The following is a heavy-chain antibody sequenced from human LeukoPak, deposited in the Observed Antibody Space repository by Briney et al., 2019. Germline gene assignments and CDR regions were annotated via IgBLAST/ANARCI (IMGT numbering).Heavy chain of an antibody. CDR1: GFTFSSYA. J-gene: IGHJ4*02. Sequence: GGSLRLSCAASGFTFSSYAMSWVRQAPGKGLEWVSTISGSGGSTYYADSVKGRFTISRDNSKNTLYLQMNSLRAEDTAVYYCAKDRDGNYLNFGYWGQGTLVTVSS. CDR3: AKDRDGNYLNFGY. CDR2: ISGSGGST. D-gene: IGHD1-26*01. V-gene: IGHV3-23*01.